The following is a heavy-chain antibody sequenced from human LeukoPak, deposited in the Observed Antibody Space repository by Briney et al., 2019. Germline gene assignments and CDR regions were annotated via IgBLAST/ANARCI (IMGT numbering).Heavy chain of an antibody. CDR1: GFTVSSNY. J-gene: IGHJ6*02. Sequence: GGSLRLSCAASGFTVSSNYMSWVRQAPGKGLEWVSVIYSDGSTYYADSVKGRFTISRHNSKNTLYLQMNSLRAEDTAVYYCARGRGYYDSSGSYYYGMDVWGQGTTVTVSS. D-gene: IGHD3-22*01. CDR3: ARGRGYYDSSGSYYYGMDV. V-gene: IGHV3-53*04. CDR2: IYSDGST.